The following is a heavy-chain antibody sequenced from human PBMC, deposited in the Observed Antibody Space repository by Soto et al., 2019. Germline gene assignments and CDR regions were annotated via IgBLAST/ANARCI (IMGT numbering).Heavy chain of an antibody. Sequence: QVQLQESGPGLVKPSQTLSLTCTVSGGSISSGGYYWSWIRQHPGKGLEWIGYIYYSGSTYYNPSLKRRVTISVDTSKNQFSLKLSSVTAADTAVYYCARDLDPYCSSTSCYGWFDPWGQGTLVTVSS. CDR3: ARDLDPYCSSTSCYGWFDP. CDR1: GGSISSGGYY. V-gene: IGHV4-31*03. CDR2: IYYSGST. J-gene: IGHJ5*02. D-gene: IGHD2-2*01.